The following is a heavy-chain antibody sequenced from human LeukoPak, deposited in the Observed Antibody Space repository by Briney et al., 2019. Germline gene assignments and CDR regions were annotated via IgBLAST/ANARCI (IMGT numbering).Heavy chain of an antibody. D-gene: IGHD3-16*01. Sequence: SETLSLTCTVSGGSISSYYWSWIRQPPGKGLEWIGYIYTSGSTNYNPSLKSRVTISVDTSKNQFSLKLSSVTAADTAVYYCARQDEGHGAFDYWGQGTLVTVSS. CDR1: GGSISSYY. J-gene: IGHJ4*02. V-gene: IGHV4-4*09. CDR3: ARQDEGHGAFDY. CDR2: IYTSGST.